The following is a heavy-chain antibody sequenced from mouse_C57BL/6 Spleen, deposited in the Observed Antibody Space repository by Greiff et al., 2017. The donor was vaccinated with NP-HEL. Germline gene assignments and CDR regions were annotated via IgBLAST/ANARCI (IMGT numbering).Heavy chain of an antibody. CDR3: ARGRGDYGLAY. D-gene: IGHD2-4*01. V-gene: IGHV1-76*01. CDR1: GYTFTDYY. Sequence: VQLQQSGAELVRPGASVKLSCKASGYTFTDYYINWVKQRPGQGLEWIARIYPGSGNTYYNEKFKGKATLTAEKSSSTAYMQLSSLTSEDSAVYFCARGRGDYGLAYWGQGTLVTVSA. CDR2: IYPGSGNT. J-gene: IGHJ3*01.